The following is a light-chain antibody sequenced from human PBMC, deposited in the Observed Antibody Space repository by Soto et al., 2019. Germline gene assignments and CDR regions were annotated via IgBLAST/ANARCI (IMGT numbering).Light chain of an antibody. CDR1: GSDVGAYNL. CDR3: CSYAGTVAYV. Sequence: QSVLTQPASVSGSPGQSITISCAGTGSDVGAYNLVSWYQQHPGKAPKLLICEVNTRPSGISNRFSGSKSGDTASLTISGLQAEEEADYFCCSYAGTVAYVFGTGTKLTVL. CDR2: EVN. J-gene: IGLJ1*01. V-gene: IGLV2-23*02.